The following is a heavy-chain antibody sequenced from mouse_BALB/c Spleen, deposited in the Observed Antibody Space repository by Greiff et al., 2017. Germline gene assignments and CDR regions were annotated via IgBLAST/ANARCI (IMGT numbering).Heavy chain of an antibody. CDR3: ASNRYDGYWYFDV. V-gene: IGHV1-7*01. J-gene: IGHJ1*01. CDR1: GYTFTSYW. Sequence: VKLQESGAELAKPGASVKMSCKASGYTFTSYWMHWVKQRPGQGLEWIGYINPSTGYTEYNQKFKDKATLTADKSSSTAYMQLSSLTSEDSAVYYCASNRYDGYWYFDVWGAGTTVTVSS. CDR2: INPSTGYT. D-gene: IGHD2-14*01.